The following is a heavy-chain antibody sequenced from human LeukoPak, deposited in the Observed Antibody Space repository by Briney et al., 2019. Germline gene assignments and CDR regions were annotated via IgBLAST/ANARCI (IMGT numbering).Heavy chain of an antibody. D-gene: IGHD3-16*01. Sequence: GASVKVSCKASGYTFTGYYMHWVRQAPVQGLEWMGWINPNSGGTNYAQKFQGRVTITRNTSISTAYMELSSLRSEDTAVYYCARGGLSSYYYYMDVWGKGTTVTVSS. CDR2: INPNSGGT. V-gene: IGHV1-2*02. CDR3: ARGGLSSYYYYMDV. J-gene: IGHJ6*03. CDR1: GYTFTGYY.